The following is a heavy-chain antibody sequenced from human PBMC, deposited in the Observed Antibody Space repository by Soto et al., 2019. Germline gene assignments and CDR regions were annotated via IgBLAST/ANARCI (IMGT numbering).Heavy chain of an antibody. Sequence: SVKVSCKASGGTFSSYRINWVRQAPGQGLEWVGGIVPIYRTADYAQKFQGRVTVTADESARTAYMELRSLKSQDTAVYYCARDSGAKLSSSWGQGTLVTVSS. CDR2: IVPIYRTA. CDR1: GGTFSSYR. J-gene: IGHJ4*02. D-gene: IGHD6-13*01. V-gene: IGHV1-69*13. CDR3: ARDSGAKLSSS.